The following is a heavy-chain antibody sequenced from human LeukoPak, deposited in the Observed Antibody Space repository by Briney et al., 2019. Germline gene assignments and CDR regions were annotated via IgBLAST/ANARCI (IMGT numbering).Heavy chain of an antibody. J-gene: IGHJ4*02. V-gene: IGHV1-18*01. CDR3: ARDLGFPNWEEFDY. D-gene: IGHD1-26*01. Sequence: SMKVSCKASGYTFTSYGISWVRQAPGQGLEWMGWISAYNGNTNYAQKLQGRVTMTTDTSTSTAYMELRSLRSDDTAVYYCARDLGFPNWEEFDYWGQGTLVTVSS. CDR2: ISAYNGNT. CDR1: GYTFTSYG.